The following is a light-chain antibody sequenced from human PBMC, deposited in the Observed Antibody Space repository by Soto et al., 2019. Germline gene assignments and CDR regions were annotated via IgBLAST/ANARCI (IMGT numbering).Light chain of an antibody. CDR1: QSVSSY. V-gene: IGKV3-11*01. CDR3: QQRSNWPT. CDR2: DAS. J-gene: IGKJ2*01. Sequence: EIVLTQSPATLSLSPGERATLSCRASQSVSSYLAWYQQKPGQAPRLLIYDASNRATGIPARFSGSGSGTDFTLTIRSLEPEDFAFYYCQQRSNWPTFGQGTKLEIK.